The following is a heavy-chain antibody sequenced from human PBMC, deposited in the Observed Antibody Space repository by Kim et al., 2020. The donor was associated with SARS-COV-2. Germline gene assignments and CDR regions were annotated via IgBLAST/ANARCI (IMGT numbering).Heavy chain of an antibody. CDR1: GFTFSSYS. Sequence: GGSLRLSCAASGFTFSSYSMNWVRQAPGKGLEWVSSISSSSSYIYYADSVKGRFTISRDNAKNSLYLQMNSLRAEDTAVYYCARDGDYYGSGSYYSGYYYYYGMDVWGQGTTVTVSS. D-gene: IGHD3-10*01. CDR3: ARDGDYYGSGSYYSGYYYYYGMDV. CDR2: ISSSSSYI. V-gene: IGHV3-21*01. J-gene: IGHJ6*02.